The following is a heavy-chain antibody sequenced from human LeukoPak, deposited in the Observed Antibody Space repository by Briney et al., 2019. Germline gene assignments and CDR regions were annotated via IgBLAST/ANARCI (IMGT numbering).Heavy chain of an antibody. CDR2: IYSGGST. CDR3: ARDLERDAFDI. V-gene: IGHV3-53*01. J-gene: IGHJ3*02. D-gene: IGHD1-1*01. CDR1: GFTVSSNY. Sequence: GSLRLSFAASGFTVSSNYMSWVPQAPGKGLEWVSVIYSGGSTYYADSVKGRFTISRDNSKNTLYLQMNSLRAEDTAVYYCARDLERDAFDIWGQGTMVTVSS.